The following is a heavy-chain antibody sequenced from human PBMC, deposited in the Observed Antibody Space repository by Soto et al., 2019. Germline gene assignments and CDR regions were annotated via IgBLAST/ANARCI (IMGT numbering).Heavy chain of an antibody. D-gene: IGHD6-13*01. J-gene: IGHJ4*02. V-gene: IGHV3-30*18. CDR1: GFTFSSYG. CDR2: ISYDGSNK. CDR3: AKWRGEQQLAHYFDY. Sequence: QVQLVESGGGVVQPGRSLRLSCAASGFTFSSYGMHWVRQAPGKGLEWVAVISYDGSNKYYADSVKGRFTISRDNSKNTLYLQMNSLRAEDTAVYYCAKWRGEQQLAHYFDYWGQGTLVTVSS.